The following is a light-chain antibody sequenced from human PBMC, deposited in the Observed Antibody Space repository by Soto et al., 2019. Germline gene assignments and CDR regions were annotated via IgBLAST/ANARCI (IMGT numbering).Light chain of an antibody. V-gene: IGKV3-20*01. CDR2: GAS. CDR3: QHCGGSRS. Sequence: DIVLTQSPGTLSLSPGERATLSCRASQSVINTYLAWYQQKRGQAPRLLIYGASSRATGIPDRFSGSGSGRDFTLTISGLEPEDFAVYYCQHCGGSRSFGPGATVDIK. J-gene: IGKJ3*01. CDR1: QSVINTY.